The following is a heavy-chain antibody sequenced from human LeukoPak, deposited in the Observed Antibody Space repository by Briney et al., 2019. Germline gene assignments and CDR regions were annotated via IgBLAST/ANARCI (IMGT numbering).Heavy chain of an antibody. J-gene: IGHJ4*02. CDR2: INSGGSDT. CDR3: ARELYITGEQPPDY. V-gene: IGHV3-74*01. Sequence: PGGSLRLSCAASGFTFRDYWMQWVRQAPGKGLVWVSRINSGGSDTIYADSVKGRFTISRDNAKNTLDLQMNSLRADDTAVYYCARELYITGEQPPDYWGQGTLVTVSS. D-gene: IGHD7-27*01. CDR1: GFTFRDYW.